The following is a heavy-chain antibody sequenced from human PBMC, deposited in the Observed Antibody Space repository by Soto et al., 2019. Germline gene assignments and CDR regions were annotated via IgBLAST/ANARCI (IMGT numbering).Heavy chain of an antibody. J-gene: IGHJ6*03. D-gene: IGHD6-6*01. Sequence: GGSLRLSCAASGFTLSGYAMDWVRQAPGKGLEYVSGISSNGVGTYYANSVQGRFTISRDNSKDTVYLQMSSLRPEDMAVYYCARRARPDFYYMDVWGKGTTVTVSS. V-gene: IGHV3-64*01. CDR1: GFTLSGYA. CDR3: ARRARPDFYYMDV. CDR2: ISSNGVGT.